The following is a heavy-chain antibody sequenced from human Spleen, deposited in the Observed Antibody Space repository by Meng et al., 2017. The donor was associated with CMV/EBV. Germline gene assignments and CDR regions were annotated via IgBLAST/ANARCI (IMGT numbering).Heavy chain of an antibody. D-gene: IGHD3-3*01. CDR3: ARRFWSGYDNSFDS. CDR1: GGSVNNNNPW. Sequence: SGGSVNNNNPWWRSVRHPPGKGLECIGQAYHGGRSNYTPSLKSRVTISVEKSQNQVSLKVTSVTAADTAFYYCARRFWSGYDNSFDSWGQGTLVTVSS. J-gene: IGHJ5*01. CDR2: AYHGGRS. V-gene: IGHV4-4*02.